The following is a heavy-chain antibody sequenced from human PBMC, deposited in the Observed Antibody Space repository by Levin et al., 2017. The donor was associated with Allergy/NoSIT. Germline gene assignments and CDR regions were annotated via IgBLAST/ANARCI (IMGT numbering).Heavy chain of an antibody. CDR3: ARGVGPFDY. D-gene: IGHD1-26*01. CDR2: TFYRSKWYN. J-gene: IGHJ4*02. V-gene: IGHV6-1*01. CDR1: GDSVSSDSTA. Sequence: ASETLSLTCAISGDSVSSDSTAWNWIRQSPSRGLEWLARTFYRSKWYNDSALSVKSRIAIIPDTSKNQFSLQLNSVTPEDTAIYYCARGVGPFDYWGQGTLVTVSS.